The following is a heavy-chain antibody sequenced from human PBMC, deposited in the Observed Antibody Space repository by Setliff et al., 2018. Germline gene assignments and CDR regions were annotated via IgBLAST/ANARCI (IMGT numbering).Heavy chain of an antibody. D-gene: IGHD2-2*02. CDR1: GGSISSSSYY. CDR2: IHYNGNL. V-gene: IGHV4-39*02. CDR3: ARDRQYCSSPTCYSSYFYYYGMDV. J-gene: IGHJ6*02. Sequence: SETLSLTCAVSGGSISSSSYYWGWIRQSPGEGLEWIANIHYNGNLYYNPSLKNRATISMDTSKIQFSLKLSSVTAADTAVYYCARDRQYCSSPTCYSSYFYYYGMDVWGQGITVTVSS.